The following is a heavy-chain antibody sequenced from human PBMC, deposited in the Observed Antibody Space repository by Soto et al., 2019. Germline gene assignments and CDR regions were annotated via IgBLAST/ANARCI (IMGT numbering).Heavy chain of an antibody. CDR2: ISYDGNSK. Sequence: QVQLVESGGGVVQPGRSLRLSCAASGFTFSNYAVHWVRQAPGKGLEWMAVISYDGNSKYYADSVKGRFTISRDNSKDTLFLQTNSLRAEDTAVYYCARERFSIAFDYWGQGTLVTVSS. J-gene: IGHJ4*02. V-gene: IGHV3-30-3*01. D-gene: IGHD2-2*01. CDR1: GFTFSNYA. CDR3: ARERFSIAFDY.